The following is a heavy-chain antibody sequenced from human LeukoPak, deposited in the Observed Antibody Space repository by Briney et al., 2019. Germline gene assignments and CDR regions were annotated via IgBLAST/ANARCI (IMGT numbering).Heavy chain of an antibody. Sequence: SVKVSCKASGGTFSSYAISWVRQAPGQGLEWMGGIIPIFGTANYAQKLQGRVTITTDESTSTAYMELSSLRSEDTAVYYCARDRDYGEYWYLDLWGRGTLVTVSS. CDR1: GGTFSSYA. V-gene: IGHV1-69*05. J-gene: IGHJ2*01. CDR2: IIPIFGTA. D-gene: IGHD4-17*01. CDR3: ARDRDYGEYWYLDL.